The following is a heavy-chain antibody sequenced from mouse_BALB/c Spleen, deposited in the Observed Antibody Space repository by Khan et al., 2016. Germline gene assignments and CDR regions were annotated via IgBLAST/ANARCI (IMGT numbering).Heavy chain of an antibody. CDR2: ISYSGST. CDR1: GYSITSDYA. V-gene: IGHV3-2*02. CDR3: ARSGYFDV. Sequence: EVQLQESGPGLVKPSQSLSLTCTVTGYSITSDYAWNWIRQFPGNKLEWMGYISYSGSTSYNPFLKSRISITRDTSKNQFFLQLNSVTTEDTATSYCARSGYFDVWGAGTTVTVSS. J-gene: IGHJ1*01. D-gene: IGHD3-1*01.